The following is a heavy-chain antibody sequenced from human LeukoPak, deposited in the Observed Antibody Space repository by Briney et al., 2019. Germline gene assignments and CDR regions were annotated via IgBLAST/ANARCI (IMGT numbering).Heavy chain of an antibody. D-gene: IGHD2-15*01. Sequence: ASVKVSCKASGYTFTSYYMNWVRQAPGQGLEWMGIINPSGGSTSSAQKFQGRVTMTRDTSTSTVYMELSSLRSEDTAVYYCARPRSGGTWFFDYWGQGTLVTVSS. CDR2: INPSGGST. V-gene: IGHV1-46*01. CDR1: GYTFTSYY. J-gene: IGHJ4*02. CDR3: ARPRSGGTWFFDY.